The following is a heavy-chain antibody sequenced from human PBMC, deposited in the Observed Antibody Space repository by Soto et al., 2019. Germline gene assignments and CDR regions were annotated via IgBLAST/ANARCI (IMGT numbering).Heavy chain of an antibody. D-gene: IGHD2-2*01. J-gene: IGHJ5*02. V-gene: IGHV4-30-4*01. Sequence: QVQLQESGPGLVKPSQTLSLTCTVSGGSISSGDYYWSWIRQPPGKGLEWIGYIYYSGSTYYNPSLKSRVTISVDTSKNQFSLKLSSVTAADTAVYYCARETDWVEDIVLVPATRFDPWGQGTLVTVSS. CDR3: ARETDWVEDIVLVPATRFDP. CDR1: GGSISSGDYY. CDR2: IYYSGST.